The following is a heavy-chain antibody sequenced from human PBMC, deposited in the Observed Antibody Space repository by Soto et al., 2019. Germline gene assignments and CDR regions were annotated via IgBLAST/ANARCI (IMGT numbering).Heavy chain of an antibody. CDR2: MNPNSGNT. V-gene: IGHV1-8*01. CDR1: GYTFTSYD. D-gene: IGHD3-10*01. Sequence: ASVKVSCKASGYTFTSYDINWVRQATGQGLEWMGWMNPNSGNTGYAQKFQGRVTMTRNTSMSTAYMELSSLRSEDTAVYYCFVLLWFGELPRYYYYGMDVWGQGTTVTVSS. J-gene: IGHJ6*02. CDR3: FVLLWFGELPRYYYYGMDV.